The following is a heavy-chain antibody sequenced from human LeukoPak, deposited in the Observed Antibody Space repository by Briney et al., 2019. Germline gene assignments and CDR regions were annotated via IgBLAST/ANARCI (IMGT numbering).Heavy chain of an antibody. Sequence: SETLSLTCTVSGGSISSYYWSWIRQPPGKGLEWIGYIYYSGSTNYNPSLKSRVTISVDTSKNQFSLKLSSVTAADTAVYYCARQGGGDYSYYFYYGLDVWSQGTTVTVSS. D-gene: IGHD2-21*02. CDR3: ARQGGGDYSYYFYYGLDV. CDR1: GGSISSYY. V-gene: IGHV4-59*08. J-gene: IGHJ6*02. CDR2: IYYSGST.